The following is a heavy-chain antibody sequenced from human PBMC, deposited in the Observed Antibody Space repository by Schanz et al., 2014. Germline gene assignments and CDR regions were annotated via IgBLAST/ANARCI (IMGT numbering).Heavy chain of an antibody. J-gene: IGHJ6*02. Sequence: QVQLVESGGGVVQPGRSLRLSCAAYGFTLSSYAMHWVRQAPGKGLEWVAVIWSDGSGKYYADSVKGRFTISRDNAKNSLYLQMNSLRAEDTAVYYCAREEGWGIAAAGPKHYYYGMDVWGQGTTVTVSS. CDR3: AREEGWGIAAAGPKHYYYGMDV. D-gene: IGHD6-13*01. CDR2: IWSDGSGK. CDR1: GFTLSSYA. V-gene: IGHV3-33*08.